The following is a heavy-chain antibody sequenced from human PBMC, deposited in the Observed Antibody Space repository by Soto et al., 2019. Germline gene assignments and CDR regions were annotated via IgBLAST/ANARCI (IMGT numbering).Heavy chain of an antibody. CDR3: ARDTGDGTFDF. CDR2: INAGYGNR. V-gene: IGHV1-3*01. J-gene: IGHJ4*02. CDR1: GYTFSSYA. D-gene: IGHD7-27*01. Sequence: QVHLVQSGAEVRKPGASVKVSCKASGYTFSSYAMHWVRQAPGQRLEWMGWINAGYGNRKSSQKFQARVTISRDTSASTAYMELTSLRSEDTAVYYCARDTGDGTFDFWGQGTLVTVSS.